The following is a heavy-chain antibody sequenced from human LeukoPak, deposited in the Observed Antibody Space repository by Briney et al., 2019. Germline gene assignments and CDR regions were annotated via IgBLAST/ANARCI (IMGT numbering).Heavy chain of an antibody. J-gene: IGHJ4*02. V-gene: IGHV4-38-2*02. CDR2: IYHSGST. Sequence: KSSETLSLTCTVSGYSISSGYYWGWIRQPPGKGLEWIGSIYHSGSTYYNPSLKSRVTISVDTSKNQFSLKLSSVTAADTAVYYCARDPFLRDGYNLGMDDYWGQGTLVTVSS. CDR3: ARDPFLRDGYNLGMDDY. D-gene: IGHD5-24*01. CDR1: GYSISSGYY.